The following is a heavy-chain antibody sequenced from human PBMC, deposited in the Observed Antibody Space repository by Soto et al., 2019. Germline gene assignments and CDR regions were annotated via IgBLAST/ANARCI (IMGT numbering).Heavy chain of an antibody. CDR1: GFTFSSYS. CDR2: ISSSSSYI. CDR3: ARDSPPYCSGGSCYPFDY. J-gene: IGHJ4*02. V-gene: IGHV3-21*01. Sequence: GSLRLSCAASGFTFSSYSMNWVRQAPGKGLEWVSSISSSSSYIYYADSVKGRFTISRDNAKNSLYLQMNSLRAEDTAVYYCARDSPPYCSGGSCYPFDYWGQGTLVTVSS. D-gene: IGHD2-15*01.